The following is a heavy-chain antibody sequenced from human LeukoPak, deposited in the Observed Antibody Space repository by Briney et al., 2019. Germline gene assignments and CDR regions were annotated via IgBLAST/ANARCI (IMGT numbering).Heavy chain of an antibody. D-gene: IGHD3-22*01. J-gene: IGHJ3*02. V-gene: IGHV3-30*18. CDR1: GFTFSSYW. Sequence: GGSLRLSCAASGFTFSSYWMSWVRQAPGKGLEWVAVISYDGSNKYYADSVKGRFTISRDNSKNTLYLQMNSLRAEDTAVYYCAKAVNSVYDSSGPIWGQGTMVTVSS. CDR2: ISYDGSNK. CDR3: AKAVNSVYDSSGPI.